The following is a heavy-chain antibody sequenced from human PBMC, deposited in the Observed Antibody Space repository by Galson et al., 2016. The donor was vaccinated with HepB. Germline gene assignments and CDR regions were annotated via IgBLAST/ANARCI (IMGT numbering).Heavy chain of an antibody. CDR3: ARVYDGSGFLSRGWYFDL. CDR2: LYSGGGST. D-gene: IGHD3-22*01. CDR1: GFPVSSSY. J-gene: IGHJ2*01. V-gene: IGHV3-53*01. Sequence: SLRLSCAASGFPVSSSYISWVRQAPGKGLEWVSILYSGGGSTHYADSVKGRFAISRDTSKNTLYLQMNSLRAEDTAVYFRARVYDGSGFLSRGWYFDLWGRGTLVTVSS.